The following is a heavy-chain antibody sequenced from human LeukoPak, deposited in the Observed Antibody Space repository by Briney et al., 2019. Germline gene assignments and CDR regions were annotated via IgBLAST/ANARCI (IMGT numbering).Heavy chain of an antibody. D-gene: IGHD4-17*01. V-gene: IGHV3-74*01. CDR3: ARDYGDSFDAFDI. CDR1: GFSFSVYW. Sequence: GGSLRLSCAASGFSFSVYWMHWVRQAPGKGPVWVSRIKTDGSITDYADFVEGRFTISRDNAKNTLYLQMNSLRAEDTAVYYCARDYGDSFDAFDIWGQGTMVTVSS. CDR2: IKTDGSIT. J-gene: IGHJ3*02.